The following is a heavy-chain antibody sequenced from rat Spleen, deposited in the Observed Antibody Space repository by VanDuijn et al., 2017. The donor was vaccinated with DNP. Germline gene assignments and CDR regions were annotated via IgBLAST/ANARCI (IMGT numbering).Heavy chain of an antibody. V-gene: IGHV5S10*01. J-gene: IGHJ2*01. D-gene: IGHD1-9*01. CDR3: AKYYGYNSYFFDY. CDR2: IIYGGDRT. Sequence: EVQLVESGGGLVQPGRSLKLSCAASGFTFSDYNMAWVRQAPTKGLDWVASIIYGGDRTYYRDSVKGRFTISRDNAKSTLYLQMDSLRSEDTATYYCAKYYGYNSYFFDYWGQGVLVTVSS. CDR1: GFTFSDYN.